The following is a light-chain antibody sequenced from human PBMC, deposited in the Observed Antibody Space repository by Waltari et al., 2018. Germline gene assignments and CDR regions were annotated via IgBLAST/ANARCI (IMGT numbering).Light chain of an antibody. V-gene: IGLV2-14*03. Sequence: QSALTQPASVSGSPGQSITISCTGTSSDVGGYDYVSWYQQHPGKAPKLMLYDVSNRPLEVSHRFSGSKSGNTASLTISGLQADDEAEYYCGSYTSSTPRAFGTGTKVTVL. CDR2: DVS. J-gene: IGLJ1*01. CDR1: SSDVGGYDY. CDR3: GSYTSSTPRA.